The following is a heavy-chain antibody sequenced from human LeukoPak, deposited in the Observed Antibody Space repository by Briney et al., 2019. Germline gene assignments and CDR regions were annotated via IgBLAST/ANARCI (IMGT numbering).Heavy chain of an antibody. CDR2: INWNGGST. CDR1: GFTFDDYG. CDR3: ARLASGDSYYYYMDV. V-gene: IGHV3-20*04. Sequence: GGSLRLSCAASGFTFDDYGMSWVRRAPGKGLEWVSGINWNGGSTGYADSVKGRFTISRDNAKNSLYLQMNSLRAEDTALYYCARLASGDSYYYYMDVWGKGTTVTVSS. J-gene: IGHJ6*03.